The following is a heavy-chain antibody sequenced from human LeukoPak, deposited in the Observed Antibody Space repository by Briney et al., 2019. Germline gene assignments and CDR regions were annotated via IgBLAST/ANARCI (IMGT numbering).Heavy chain of an antibody. V-gene: IGHV3-30*03. CDR1: GFTFSSYS. Sequence: GGSLRLSCAASGFTFSSYSMNWVRQAPGKGLEWVAVISYDGSNKYYADSVKGRFTISRDNSKNTLYLQMNSLRAEDTAVYYCARGSFDYYDSSGYDWGQGTLVTVSS. CDR2: ISYDGSNK. CDR3: ARGSFDYYDSSGYD. J-gene: IGHJ4*02. D-gene: IGHD3-22*01.